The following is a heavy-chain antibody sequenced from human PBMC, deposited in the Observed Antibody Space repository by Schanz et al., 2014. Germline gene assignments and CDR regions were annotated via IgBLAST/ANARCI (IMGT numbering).Heavy chain of an antibody. Sequence: EVQLVQSGGGLVQPGGSLRLSCTASGFSFSDHAMDWVRQAPGKGLEWVANIKRDGSEKNYLDSVKGRFTISRDNAKNSLFLQMNSLRAEDTAVYYCLAPDYGMDVWGQGTTVTVSS. J-gene: IGHJ6*02. CDR3: LAPDYGMDV. CDR2: IKRDGSEK. CDR1: GFSFSDHA. V-gene: IGHV3-7*01.